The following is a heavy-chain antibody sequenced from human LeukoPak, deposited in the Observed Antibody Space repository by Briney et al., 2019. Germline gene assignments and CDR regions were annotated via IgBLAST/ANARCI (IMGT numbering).Heavy chain of an antibody. CDR2: ISANGGGT. CDR1: GFSFSDYV. CDR3: ATDREGDPSCYYLV. D-gene: IGHD3-22*01. J-gene: IGHJ4*02. V-gene: IGHV3-23*01. Sequence: GGSLRLSCAASGFSFSDYVMTWVRQAPGKGLEWVSSISANGGGTYYADSVKGRFTISRDNSKNTLFLQMNSLRAEDSAVYYCATDREGDPSCYYLVGGQGTLITVSS.